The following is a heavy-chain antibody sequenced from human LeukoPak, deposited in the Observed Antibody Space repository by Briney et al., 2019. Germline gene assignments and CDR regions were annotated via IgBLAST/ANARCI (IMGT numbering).Heavy chain of an antibody. CDR1: GFTIDGYA. J-gene: IGHJ6*03. CDR3: ARGDYYDSSGYLMGSNYYYYYMDV. Sequence: GRSLRLSCAASGFTIDGYAMHWVRLTPGKGLEWVSGISWNSGNIVYADSVKGRFTISRDNAKNSLYLQMNSLRAEDTALYYCARGDYYDSSGYLMGSNYYYYYMDVWGKGTTVTVSS. CDR2: ISWNSGNI. V-gene: IGHV3-9*01. D-gene: IGHD3-22*01.